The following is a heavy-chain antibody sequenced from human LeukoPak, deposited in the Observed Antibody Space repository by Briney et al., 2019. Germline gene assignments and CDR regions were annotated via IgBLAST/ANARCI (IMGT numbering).Heavy chain of an antibody. J-gene: IGHJ5*02. V-gene: IGHV4-59*01. CDR3: ARDNYYDSSGYASRYNWFDP. D-gene: IGHD3-22*01. CDR1: GGSISSYY. Sequence: SETLSLTCTVSGGSISSYYWSWIRQPPGKGLEWIRYIYYSGSTNYNPSLKSRVTISVDTSKNQFSLKLSSVTAADTAVYYCARDNYYDSSGYASRYNWFDPWGQGTLVTVSS. CDR2: IYYSGST.